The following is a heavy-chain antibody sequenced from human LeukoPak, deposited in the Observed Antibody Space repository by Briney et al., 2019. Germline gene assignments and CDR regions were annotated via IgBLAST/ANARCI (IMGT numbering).Heavy chain of an antibody. CDR1: GVTFINAW. V-gene: IGHV3-15*01. J-gene: IGHJ6*03. CDR3: ARDRRNQRGYYYYYMDV. Sequence: GGSLRLSCVASGVTFINAWMSWVRQTPGKGLEWVGRIKSKTHGATTDYAAPVKGRFAISRDDSKNTLYLQMNSLRAEDTAVYYCARDRRNQRGYYYYYMDVWGKGTTVTVSS. CDR2: IKSKTHGATT. D-gene: IGHD1-14*01.